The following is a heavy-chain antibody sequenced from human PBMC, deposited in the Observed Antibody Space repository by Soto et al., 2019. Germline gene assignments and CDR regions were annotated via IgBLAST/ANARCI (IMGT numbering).Heavy chain of an antibody. CDR3: ARDGRWLQFGYYYYGMDV. Sequence: GASVKVSCKASGYTFTSYAMHWVRQAPGQRLEWMGWINAGNGNTKYSQKFQGRVTITRDTSASTAYMELSSLRSEGTAVYYCARDGRWLQFGYYYYGMDVWGQGTTVTVSS. CDR1: GYTFTSYA. CDR2: INAGNGNT. D-gene: IGHD5-12*01. J-gene: IGHJ6*02. V-gene: IGHV1-3*01.